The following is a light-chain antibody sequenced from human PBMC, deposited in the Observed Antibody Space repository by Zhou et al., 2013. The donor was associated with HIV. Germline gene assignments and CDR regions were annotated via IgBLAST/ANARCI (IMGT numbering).Light chain of an antibody. J-gene: IGKJ2*03. CDR1: RSLLNSHDGGTY. V-gene: IGKV2-40*01. CDR2: SVS. CDR3: FQGTHWPYS. Sequence: DIVLTQTPLSLPVGPGEAATISCKSSRSLLNSHDGGTYLDWYVQKPGQTPQVLIYSVSRRASGVPDRFSGSGSGSEFTLRISRVEAEDVGVYYCFQGTHWPYSFGQGTTLEIK.